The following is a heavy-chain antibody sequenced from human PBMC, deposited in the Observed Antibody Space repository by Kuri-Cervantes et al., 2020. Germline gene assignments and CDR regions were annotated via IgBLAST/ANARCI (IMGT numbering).Heavy chain of an antibody. CDR3: AALGYCSGGSCYGYYYYYYMDV. V-gene: IGHV3-7*01. Sequence: GGSLRLPCAASGVTFSRDGMSWVRQAPGKGLEWVANIKEDGSEKNYVDSVKGRFIISRDNAKNSLYLQMNSLRAEDTAVYYCAALGYCSGGSCYGYYYYYYMDVWGKGTTVTVSS. CDR2: IKEDGSEK. J-gene: IGHJ6*03. CDR1: GVTFSRDG. D-gene: IGHD2-15*01.